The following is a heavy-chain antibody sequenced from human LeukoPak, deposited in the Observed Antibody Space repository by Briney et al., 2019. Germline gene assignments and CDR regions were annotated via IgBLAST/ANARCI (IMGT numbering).Heavy chain of an antibody. CDR1: GGSISSGGYY. V-gene: IGHV4-31*03. J-gene: IGHJ4*02. CDR2: IYYSGST. D-gene: IGHD3-10*01. Sequence: SQTLSLTCTVSGGSISSGGYYWSWIRQHPGKGLECIGYIYYSGSTYYNPSLKSRVTISVDTSKNQFSLKLSSVTAADTAVYYCARVRVRGVPTDYWGEGTLVTVSS. CDR3: ARVRVRGVPTDY.